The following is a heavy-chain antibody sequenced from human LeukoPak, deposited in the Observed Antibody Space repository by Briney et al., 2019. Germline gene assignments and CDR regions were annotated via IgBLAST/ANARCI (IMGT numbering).Heavy chain of an antibody. CDR3: ARACSSTSCYTAWFDP. V-gene: IGHV1-18*01. J-gene: IGHJ5*02. CDR1: GHTFTSYG. CDR2: ISAYNGNI. Sequence: GASVKVSCKASGHTFTSYGISWVRQAPGQGLEWMGWISAYNGNINYAQKLQGRVTMTTDTSTSTAYMELRSLRSDDTAVYYCARACSSTSCYTAWFDPWGQGTLVTVSS. D-gene: IGHD2-2*02.